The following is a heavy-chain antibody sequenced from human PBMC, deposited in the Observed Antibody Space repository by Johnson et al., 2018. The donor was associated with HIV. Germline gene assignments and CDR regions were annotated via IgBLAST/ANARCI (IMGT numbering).Heavy chain of an antibody. J-gene: IGHJ3*02. Sequence: VQLVESGGGLVQPGGSLRLSCAASGFTFSSYAMSWVRQAPGKGLEWVSGIGGSGSSTSYADSVKGRFTISRDNSKNTVYLQMNSLRAEDTALYYCAKKYYDSGSHFAFDIWGQGTMVTVSS. CDR3: AKKYYDSGSHFAFDI. V-gene: IGHV3-23*04. CDR1: GFTFSSYA. CDR2: IGGSGSST. D-gene: IGHD3-10*01.